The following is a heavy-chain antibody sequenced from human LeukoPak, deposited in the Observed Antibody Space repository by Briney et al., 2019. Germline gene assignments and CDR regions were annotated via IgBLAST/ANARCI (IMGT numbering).Heavy chain of an antibody. CDR3: ARGEGSGWYNY. CDR2: IYYTGST. J-gene: IGHJ4*02. D-gene: IGHD6-19*01. Sequence: SETLSLTCTVSGGSLNSNNYYWGWIRQPPGKGLEWIGNIYYTGSTYYNPSLKSRVTISVDTFNNQFSLRLNSVTAADTAVYYCARGEGSGWYNYWGQGTLVTVSS. CDR1: GGSLNSNNYY. V-gene: IGHV4-39*07.